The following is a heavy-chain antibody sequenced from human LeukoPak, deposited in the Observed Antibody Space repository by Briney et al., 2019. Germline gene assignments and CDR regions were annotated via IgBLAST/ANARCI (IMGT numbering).Heavy chain of an antibody. V-gene: IGHV1-69*13. J-gene: IGHJ3*02. D-gene: IGHD3-22*01. CDR2: IIPIFGTA. Sequence: SVKVSCKASGGTFSSYGISWVRQAPGQGLEWMGGIIPIFGTANYAQKFQGRVTITADESTSTAYMELSSLRSEDTAVYYCARDGIPYYDSSGAKSDAFDIWGQGTMVTVSS. CDR3: ARDGIPYYDSSGAKSDAFDI. CDR1: GGTFSSYG.